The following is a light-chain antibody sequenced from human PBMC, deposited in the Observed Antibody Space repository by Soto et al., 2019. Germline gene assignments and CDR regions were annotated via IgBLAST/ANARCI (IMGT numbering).Light chain of an antibody. Sequence: EIVMTQSPATLSVSPGERATLSCRASQSVSSNLAWYQQKPGQAPRLLIYGASTRATGIPARFSGSGSGIEFTLTISSLQSEDFAVYYCQQYGSSPQTFGQGTKVEIK. J-gene: IGKJ1*01. V-gene: IGKV3-15*01. CDR3: QQYGSSPQT. CDR2: GAS. CDR1: QSVSSN.